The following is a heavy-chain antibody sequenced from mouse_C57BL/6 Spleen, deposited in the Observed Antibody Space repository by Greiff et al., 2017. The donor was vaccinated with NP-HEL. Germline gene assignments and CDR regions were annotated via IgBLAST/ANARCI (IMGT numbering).Heavy chain of an antibody. D-gene: IGHD3-2*02. Sequence: QVTLKESGPGILQSSQTLSLTCSFSGFSLSTSGMGVSWIRQPSGKGLEWLAHIYWDDDKRYNPSLKSRLTISKDTSRNQVFLKITSVDTADTATYYCARSRETAQATAWFAYWGQGTLVTVSA. CDR3: ARSRETAQATAWFAY. CDR1: GFSLSTSGMG. CDR2: IYWDDDK. V-gene: IGHV8-12*01. J-gene: IGHJ3*01.